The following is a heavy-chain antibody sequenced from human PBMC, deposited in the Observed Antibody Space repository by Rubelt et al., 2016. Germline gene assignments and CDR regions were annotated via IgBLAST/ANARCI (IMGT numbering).Heavy chain of an antibody. CDR3: ARDPHSSSRRGVDY. D-gene: IGHD6-13*01. CDR2: ISSSSSYI. Sequence: EVQLVESGGGLVKPGGSLRLSCAASGFTFSSYSMNWVRQAPGKGLEWVSSISSSSSYIYYADSVKGRFTISRDKAKNSRYLQMNSLRAEDTAVYYCARDPHSSSRRGVDYWGQGTLVTVSS. CDR1: GFTFSSYS. J-gene: IGHJ4*02. V-gene: IGHV3-21*01.